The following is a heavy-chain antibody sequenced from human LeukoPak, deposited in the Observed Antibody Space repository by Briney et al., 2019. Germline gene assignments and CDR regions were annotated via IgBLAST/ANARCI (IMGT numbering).Heavy chain of an antibody. Sequence: GASVKVSCKASGYTFTSYGISWVRQAPGQGLEWMGWISAYNGNTNYAQKLQGRVTMTTDTSTSTAYMELRSLRSDDTAVYYCARPLMVYAISTPRDYYGMDVWGQGTTVTVSS. V-gene: IGHV1-18*01. CDR3: ARPLMVYAISTPRDYYGMDV. D-gene: IGHD2-8*01. J-gene: IGHJ6*02. CDR2: ISAYNGNT. CDR1: GYTFTSYG.